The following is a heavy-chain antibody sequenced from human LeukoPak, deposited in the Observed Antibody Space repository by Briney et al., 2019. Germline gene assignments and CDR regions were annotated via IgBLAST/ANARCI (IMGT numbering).Heavy chain of an antibody. D-gene: IGHD3-10*01. CDR3: ARVFDSGSQAYFYYMDV. V-gene: IGHV4-59*01. J-gene: IGHJ6*03. Sequence: SQTLSLTCNVSGGSIRGYYWSWIRQPPGKGLEWIGYIYSSGSTNYNPSLKSRVTMSVDTSKNQFSLKVSSVTAADTAVYYCARVFDSGSQAYFYYMDVWGKGTTVTISS. CDR1: GGSIRGYY. CDR2: IYSSGST.